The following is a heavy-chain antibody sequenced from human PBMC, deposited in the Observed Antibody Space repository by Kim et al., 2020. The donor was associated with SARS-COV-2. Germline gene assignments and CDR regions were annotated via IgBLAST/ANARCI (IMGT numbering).Heavy chain of an antibody. Sequence: GGSLRLSCAVSGFTVSSNYMSWVRQAPGMGMEWVSVIYNVDTTNYADSVRGRFTISRDNSKNTLYLQMNSLRDEDTAVYYCARQPEQTTGHYYFDYCGQG. J-gene: IGHJ4*02. D-gene: IGHD1-26*01. CDR1: GFTVSSNY. CDR2: IYNVDTT. CDR3: ARQPEQTTGHYYFDY. V-gene: IGHV3-66*04.